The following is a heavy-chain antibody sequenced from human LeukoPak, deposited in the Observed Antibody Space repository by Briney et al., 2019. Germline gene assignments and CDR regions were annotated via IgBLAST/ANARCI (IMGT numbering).Heavy chain of an antibody. CDR3: ARAGSAYYDFWSGYYPFDY. D-gene: IGHD3-3*01. CDR2: TSYTGETI. CDR1: GFTFSDYY. Sequence: GGSLRLSCAASGFTFSDYYMSWIRQAPGKGLEWLSYTSYTGETIYYEDSVKGRFTISRDNSKNTLYLQMNSLRAEDTAVYYCARAGSAYYDFWSGYYPFDYWGQGTLVTVSS. V-gene: IGHV3-11*01. J-gene: IGHJ4*02.